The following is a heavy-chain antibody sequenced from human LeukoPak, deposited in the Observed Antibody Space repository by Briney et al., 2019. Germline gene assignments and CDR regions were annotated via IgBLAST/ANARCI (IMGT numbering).Heavy chain of an antibody. CDR1: GGSISSGSYY. CDR2: IYTSGST. D-gene: IGHD3-10*01. Sequence: SETLTLTCTVSGGSISSGSYYWSWIRQPAGKGLEWIGRIYTSGSTNYNPSLKSRVTISVDTSKNQFSLKLSSVTAADTAVYYCARVRGLREASGSGSYYLSYYYYMDVWGKGTTVTISS. J-gene: IGHJ6*03. V-gene: IGHV4-61*02. CDR3: ARVRGLREASGSGSYYLSYYYYMDV.